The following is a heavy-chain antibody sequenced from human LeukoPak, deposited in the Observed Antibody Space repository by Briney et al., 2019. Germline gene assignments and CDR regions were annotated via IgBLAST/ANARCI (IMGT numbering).Heavy chain of an antibody. Sequence: ASVRVSCKTSGYTFTNYFIHWVRQAPGQGLEWMGIINPSGGSTTFSPKFQGRITLTRDTSTNTVYLDLSSLRSEDTAVYYCARDEDYHGNSVPFDYWGQGTQVTVSS. CDR2: INPSGGST. D-gene: IGHD4-23*01. V-gene: IGHV1-46*01. CDR3: ARDEDYHGNSVPFDY. J-gene: IGHJ4*02. CDR1: GYTFTNYF.